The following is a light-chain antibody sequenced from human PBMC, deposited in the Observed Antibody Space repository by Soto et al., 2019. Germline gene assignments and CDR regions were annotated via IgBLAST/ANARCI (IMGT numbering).Light chain of an antibody. CDR2: DVT. Sequence: QSALTQPPSVSLSPGQSITISCSGTSSDVGGYNYVSLYQQHPGKAAKRIIYDVTNRPSGVSDRFSGSKSGNTASLTISGLHAEDEDDYYCSSSTSTSPYVFGTGTKVTVL. J-gene: IGLJ1*01. CDR1: SSDVGGYNY. V-gene: IGLV2-14*01. CDR3: SSSTSTSPYV.